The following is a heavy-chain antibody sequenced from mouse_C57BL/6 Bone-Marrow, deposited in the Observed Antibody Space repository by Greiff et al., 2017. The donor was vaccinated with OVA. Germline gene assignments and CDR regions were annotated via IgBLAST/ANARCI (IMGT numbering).Heavy chain of an antibody. CDR2: IWRGGST. CDR1: GFSLTSYG. CDR3: AKNLYGYYGYWYFDV. Sequence: QVQLKESGPGLVQPSQSLSITCTVSGFSLTSYGVHWVRQSPGKGLEWLGVIWRGGSTDYNAAFMSRLSITKDNSKSQVFFKMNSLQADDTAIYYCAKNLYGYYGYWYFDVWGTGTTVTVSS. V-gene: IGHV2-5*01. J-gene: IGHJ1*03. D-gene: IGHD2-3*01.